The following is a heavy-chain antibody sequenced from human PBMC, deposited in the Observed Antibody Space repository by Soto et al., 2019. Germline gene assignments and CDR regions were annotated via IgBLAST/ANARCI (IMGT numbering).Heavy chain of an antibody. CDR3: AYRRRYSYGSWYFDY. V-gene: IGHV2-5*02. J-gene: IGHJ4*02. D-gene: IGHD5-18*01. CDR2: IYWDDDK. CDR1: GFSLSTSGVG. Sequence: QITLKESGPTLVKPTQTLTLTCTFSGFSLSTSGVGVGWIRQPPGKALEWLALIYWDDDKRYSPSLKSRLTITKDTSKIQVVLTMTNMDPVDTATYYYAYRRRYSYGSWYFDYWGQGTLVTVSS.